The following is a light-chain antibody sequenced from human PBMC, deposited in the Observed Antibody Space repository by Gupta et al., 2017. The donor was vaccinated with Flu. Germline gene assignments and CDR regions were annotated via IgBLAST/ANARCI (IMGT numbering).Light chain of an antibody. CDR2: EVS. CDR1: SSDVGTYNR. CDR3: TSYTSSSTYV. V-gene: IGLV2-18*02. Sequence: QSALTQPPPVSGSPGHSVTISCTGTSSDVGTYNRVSWYQQPPGTAPKLMIYEVSNRPSGVPDRFSGSKSGNTASLTISGLQGEDEADYYCTSYTSSSTYVFGTGTKVIVL. J-gene: IGLJ1*01.